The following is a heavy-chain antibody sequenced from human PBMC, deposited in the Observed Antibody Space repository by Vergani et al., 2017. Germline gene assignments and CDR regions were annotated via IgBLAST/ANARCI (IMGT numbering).Heavy chain of an antibody. Sequence: QVQLQESGPGLVKPSETLSLTCTVSGGSISSYYWSWIRQPPGKGLEWIGYIYYSGSTNYNPSLKSRVTISVDTSKNQFSLKLSSVTAADTAVYYCARDGSIAAAGTDYYYGMDVWGQGTTVTVSS. J-gene: IGHJ6*02. V-gene: IGHV4-59*01. CDR3: ARDGSIAAAGTDYYYGMDV. D-gene: IGHD6-13*01. CDR2: IYYSGST. CDR1: GGSISSYY.